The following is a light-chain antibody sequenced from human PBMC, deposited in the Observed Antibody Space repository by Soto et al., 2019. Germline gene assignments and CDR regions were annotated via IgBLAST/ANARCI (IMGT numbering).Light chain of an antibody. Sequence: EIVLTQSPATLSLSPGERVTLSCRASQSVTSHLAWYQQKPGQAPRLLIYDASNRATGIPARFSGSGSGTDFPLTISSLEPEDFAVYYCQQRYNWPPITFGQGXR. V-gene: IGKV3-11*01. J-gene: IGKJ5*01. CDR1: QSVTSH. CDR3: QQRYNWPPIT. CDR2: DAS.